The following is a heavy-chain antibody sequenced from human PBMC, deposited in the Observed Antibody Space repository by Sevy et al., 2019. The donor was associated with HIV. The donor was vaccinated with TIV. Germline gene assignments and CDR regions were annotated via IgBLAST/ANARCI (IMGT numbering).Heavy chain of an antibody. Sequence: GGSLRLSCAASGFTFSSYAMFWVRQAPGKGLEWVSSISDTGIGTYYADSVKGRFTISRDNSKNTLYLQMSSLRAEDTAVYYCARTGRSCSGTPCPIDYWGQGALVTVSS. J-gene: IGHJ4*02. CDR3: ARTGRSCSGTPCPIDY. D-gene: IGHD2-15*01. V-gene: IGHV3-23*01. CDR1: GFTFSSYA. CDR2: ISDTGIGT.